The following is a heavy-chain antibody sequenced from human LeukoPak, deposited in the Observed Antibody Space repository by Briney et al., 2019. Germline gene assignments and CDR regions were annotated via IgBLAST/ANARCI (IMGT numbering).Heavy chain of an antibody. D-gene: IGHD6-6*01. V-gene: IGHV4-4*02. CDR2: IYHSGST. J-gene: IGHJ4*02. CDR1: GGSIGSSNW. CDR3: ARVTYSSSSPFDY. Sequence: SGTLPLTCAVSGGSIGSSNWWSWVRQPPGKGLEWIGDIYHSGSTNYNPSLKSRVTISVDKSKNQFSLKLTSVTAADTAVYYCARVTYSSSSPFDYWGQGTLVTVSS.